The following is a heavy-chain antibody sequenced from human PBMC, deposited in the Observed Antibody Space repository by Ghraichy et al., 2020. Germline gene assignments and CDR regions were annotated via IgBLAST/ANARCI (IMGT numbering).Heavy chain of an antibody. CDR3: ARRVYSSSWYFNYYYYGMDV. CDR2: IYYSGST. V-gene: IGHV4-39*01. Sequence: SETLSLTCTVSGGSISSSSYYWGWIRQPPGKGLEWIGSIYYSGSTYYNPSLKSRVTISVDTSKNQFSLKLSSVTAADTAVYYCARRVYSSSWYFNYYYYGMDVWGQGTTVTVSS. J-gene: IGHJ6*02. D-gene: IGHD6-13*01. CDR1: GGSISSSSYY.